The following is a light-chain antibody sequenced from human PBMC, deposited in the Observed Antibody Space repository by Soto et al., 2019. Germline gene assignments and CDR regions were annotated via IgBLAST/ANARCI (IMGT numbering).Light chain of an antibody. J-gene: IGKJ2*01. CDR1: QIVNSND. Sequence: EIVLTQSPDTLSLSPGERATLSCRASQIVNSNDLAWYQHKPGQAPRLLIYGASSRPGGIPDKFSGSGSGTDFTFTMNRLEPDDFAVYCCQQYDRSPYTFGQGPELEI. V-gene: IGKV3-20*01. CDR3: QQYDRSPYT. CDR2: GAS.